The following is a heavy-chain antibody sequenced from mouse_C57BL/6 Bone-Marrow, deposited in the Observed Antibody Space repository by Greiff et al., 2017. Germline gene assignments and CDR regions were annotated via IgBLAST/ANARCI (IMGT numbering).Heavy chain of an antibody. J-gene: IGHJ2*01. CDR3: ARGDYGSSYDFDY. V-gene: IGHV1-76*01. Sequence: QVQLQQSGAELVRPGASVKLSCKASGYTFTDYYINWVKQRPGQGLEWIARIYPGSGNTYYNEKFKGKATLTAEKSSSTAYMQLSSLTSEDSAVYFCARGDYGSSYDFDYWGQGTTRTVSS. D-gene: IGHD1-1*01. CDR1: GYTFTDYY. CDR2: IYPGSGNT.